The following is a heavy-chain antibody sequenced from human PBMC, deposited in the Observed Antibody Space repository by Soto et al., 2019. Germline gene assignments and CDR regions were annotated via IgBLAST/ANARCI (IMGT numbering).Heavy chain of an antibody. D-gene: IGHD2-15*01. V-gene: IGHV4-31*03. Sequence: SETLSLTCTVSGASVSTGAYYWGWFRQRPGRGLEWIGYIYESGYTYYNTSLKSRLTISLDRSNNQFSLGLTSVTAEDTAVYYCAKGGGSCCFDCWGQGTLVTVSS. CDR1: GASVSTGAYY. J-gene: IGHJ4*02. CDR2: IYESGYT. CDR3: AKGGGSCCFDC.